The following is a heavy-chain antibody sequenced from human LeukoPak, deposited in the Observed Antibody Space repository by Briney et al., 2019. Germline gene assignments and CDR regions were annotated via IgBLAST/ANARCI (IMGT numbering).Heavy chain of an antibody. Sequence: ASLNVSCTASGYTFTSYYMHWGRQAPGQGLESMGIINTSVGSTSYAQNFQGRVTITRDTSTSTTYMELSSLRSEDTAVYYCARDRGSDGDYGGGDGFVIWVQGTIVTVSS. CDR3: ARDRGSDGDYGGGDGFVI. D-gene: IGHD4-23*01. CDR1: GYTFTSYY. J-gene: IGHJ3*02. CDR2: INTSVGST. V-gene: IGHV1-46*01.